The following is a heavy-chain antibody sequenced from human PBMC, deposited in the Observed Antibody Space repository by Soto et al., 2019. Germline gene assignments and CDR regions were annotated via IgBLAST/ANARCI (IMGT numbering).Heavy chain of an antibody. D-gene: IGHD2-2*01. CDR3: AREEYAGYYSYMDV. Sequence: PGGSLRLSCAASGFTFSSYSMNWVRQAPGKGLEWVSSISSSSSYIYYADSVKGRFTISRDNAKNSLYLQMNSLRAEDTAVYYCAREEYAGYYSYMDVWGKGTTVTGSS. V-gene: IGHV3-21*01. CDR1: GFTFSSYS. CDR2: ISSSSSYI. J-gene: IGHJ6*03.